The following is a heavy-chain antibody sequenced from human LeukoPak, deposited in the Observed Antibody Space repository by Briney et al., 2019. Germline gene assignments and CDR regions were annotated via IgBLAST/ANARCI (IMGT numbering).Heavy chain of an antibody. CDR1: GFTFTFSTSG. Sequence: GGSLRLSCAASGFTFTFSTSGMHWVRQAPGKGLEWVSVIWYDASNKYYADSVKGRFTISRDSSKNTLDLQMNDLRAEDTAVYYCARGNGGNHAHLDYWGQGTLVTVSS. V-gene: IGHV3-33*01. D-gene: IGHD1-14*01. CDR3: ARGNGGNHAHLDY. J-gene: IGHJ4*02. CDR2: IWYDASNK.